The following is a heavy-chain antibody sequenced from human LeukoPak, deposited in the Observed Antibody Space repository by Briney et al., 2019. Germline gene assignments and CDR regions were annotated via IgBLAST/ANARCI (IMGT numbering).Heavy chain of an antibody. CDR2: INPSGGST. J-gene: IGHJ6*02. Sequence: ASVKVSCKASGYTFTSYYMHWVRQAPGQGLEWMGIINPSGGSTSYAQKFQGRVTMTRDTSTSTVYMELSSLRSEDTAVYYCARVLQQLVLYSGYYYYGMDVWGQGTTVTVSS. V-gene: IGHV1-46*01. CDR3: ARVLQQLVLYSGYYYYGMDV. D-gene: IGHD6-13*01. CDR1: GYTFTSYY.